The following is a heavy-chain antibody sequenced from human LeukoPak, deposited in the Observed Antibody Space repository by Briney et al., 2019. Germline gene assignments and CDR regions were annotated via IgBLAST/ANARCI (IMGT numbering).Heavy chain of an antibody. CDR3: AKDRGRDDVLTGSFSD. Sequence: GGSLRLSCAASGFTFSNYGMHWVRQAPGKGLEGGGFIRYDGRNKYYADFVKGRFTISRDNSKNTLYLQMNSLRAEDTAVYNCAKDRGRDDVLTGSFSDWGQGTLVTVSS. V-gene: IGHV3-30*02. CDR2: IRYDGRNK. CDR1: GFTFSNYG. D-gene: IGHD3-9*01. J-gene: IGHJ4*02.